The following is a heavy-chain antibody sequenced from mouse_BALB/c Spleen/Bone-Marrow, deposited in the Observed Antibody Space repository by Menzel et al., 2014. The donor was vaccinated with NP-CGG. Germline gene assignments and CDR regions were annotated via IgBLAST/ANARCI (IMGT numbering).Heavy chain of an antibody. CDR1: GFTFSSYG. V-gene: IGHV5-6-3*01. D-gene: IGHD1-1*01. CDR2: INSYGGST. Sequence: EVKLVESGGGLVQPGGPLKLSCAASGFTFSSYGMSWVRQTPDKRLELVATINSYGGSTYYPDSLKGRFTISRDNAKNTLYLQMSSLKSEDTAMYYCARDNYGSSNYWGQGTTLTVSS. CDR3: ARDNYGSSNY. J-gene: IGHJ2*01.